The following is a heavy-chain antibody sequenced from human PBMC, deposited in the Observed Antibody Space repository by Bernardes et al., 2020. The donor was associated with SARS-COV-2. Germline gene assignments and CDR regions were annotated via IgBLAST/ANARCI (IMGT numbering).Heavy chain of an antibody. CDR3: ARVSRVRIELFHYQREIDY. J-gene: IGHJ4*02. D-gene: IGHD3-10*01. CDR1: GFTISDYS. Sequence: GGCLSHTRTASGFTISDYSVNWVRPAPGKGLEWVSYLSISSTTIYYADSVKGRFTISRDNAKNSLYLQMNSLRAEDTAVYYCARVSRVRIELFHYQREIDYWGQGTLVTVSS. CDR2: LSISSTTI. V-gene: IGHV3-48*01.